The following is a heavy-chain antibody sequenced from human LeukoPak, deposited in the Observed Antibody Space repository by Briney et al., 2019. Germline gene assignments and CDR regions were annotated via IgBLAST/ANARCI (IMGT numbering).Heavy chain of an antibody. D-gene: IGHD3-3*01. J-gene: IGHJ5*02. V-gene: IGHV4-30-4*08. CDR1: GGSISSGDYY. CDR3: ARGYDFWSGYYQNWFDP. Sequence: SETLSLTCTVSGGSISSGDYYWSWIRQPPGKGLEWIGYIYYSGCTYYNPSLKSRVTISVDTSKNQFSLKLSSVTAADTAVYYCARGYDFWSGYYQNWFDPWGQGTLVTVSS. CDR2: IYYSGCT.